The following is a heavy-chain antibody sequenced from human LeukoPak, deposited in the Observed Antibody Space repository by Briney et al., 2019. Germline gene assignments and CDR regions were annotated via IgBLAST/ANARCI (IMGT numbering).Heavy chain of an antibody. D-gene: IGHD6-13*01. V-gene: IGHV3-30*18. J-gene: IGHJ4*02. Sequence: GGSLRLSCAASRFTFSTYGMHRVRQAPGKGLEWVAVISYDGSNKYYADSVKGRFTISRDNSKNTLYLQMNSLRAEDTAVYYCAKDAGYSSSWIDYWGQGTLVTVSS. CDR2: ISYDGSNK. CDR3: AKDAGYSSSWIDY. CDR1: RFTFSTYG.